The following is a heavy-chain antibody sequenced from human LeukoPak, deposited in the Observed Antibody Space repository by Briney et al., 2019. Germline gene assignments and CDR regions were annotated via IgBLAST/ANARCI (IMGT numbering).Heavy chain of an antibody. V-gene: IGHV3-23*01. CDR2: ISGSGGST. CDR1: GFTFSSYA. J-gene: IGHJ4*02. D-gene: IGHD3-10*01. Sequence: GGSLRLSCAASGFTFSSYAMSWVRQAPGKGLEWVSAISGSGGSTYYADSVKGRFTISRDNSKNTLYLQMNSLRAEDTAVYYCATTTTAMVRGVITPNYFDYWGQGTLVTVSS. CDR3: ATTTTAMVRGVITPNYFDY.